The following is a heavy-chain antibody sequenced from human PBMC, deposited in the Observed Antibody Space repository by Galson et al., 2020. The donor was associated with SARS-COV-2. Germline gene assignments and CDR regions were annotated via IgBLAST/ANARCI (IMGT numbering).Heavy chain of an antibody. V-gene: IGHV4-59*08. Sequence: SETLSLTCTVSGGSISSYYWSWIRQPPGKGLEWMGYIYYSGSTNYNPSLNSRVTISVDTSKNQFSLKLSSVTAADTAVYYCASINCSGGSCYWFDPWGQGTLFTVSS. CDR1: GGSISSYY. J-gene: IGHJ5*02. D-gene: IGHD2-15*01. CDR3: ASINCSGGSCYWFDP. CDR2: IYYSGST.